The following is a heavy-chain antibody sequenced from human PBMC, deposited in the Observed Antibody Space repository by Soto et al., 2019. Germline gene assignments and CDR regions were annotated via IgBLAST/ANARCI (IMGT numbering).Heavy chain of an antibody. CDR2: INPNSGGT. Sequence: ASVKVSCTASGYTFTGYYMHWVRQAPGQGLEWMGWINPNSGGTNYAQKFQGWVTMTRDTSISTAYMELRRLRSDATAVYYSARVSERITIFGVAKREDAYYYYGMDVWGQGTTVTVSS. D-gene: IGHD3-3*01. CDR1: GYTFTGYY. CDR3: ARVSERITIFGVAKREDAYYYYGMDV. J-gene: IGHJ6*02. V-gene: IGHV1-2*04.